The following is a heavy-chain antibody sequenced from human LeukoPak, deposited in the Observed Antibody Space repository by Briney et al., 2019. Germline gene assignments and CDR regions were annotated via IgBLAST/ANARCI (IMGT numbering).Heavy chain of an antibody. CDR2: IIATFGIA. CDR3: ARVGRGDYDSSGFNWFDP. V-gene: IGHV1-69*04. Sequence: GASVKVSCKASGGTFSSYALSWGRQAPGQGLEWMGRIIATFGIANYTQKFQGRVTITAATSTSTAYMELSSLRSEDTAVYYCARVGRGDYDSSGFNWFDPWGQGTLVTVSS. D-gene: IGHD3-22*01. J-gene: IGHJ5*02. CDR1: GGTFSSYA.